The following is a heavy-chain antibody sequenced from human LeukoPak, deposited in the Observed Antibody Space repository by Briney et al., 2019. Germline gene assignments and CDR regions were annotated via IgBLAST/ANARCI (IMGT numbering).Heavy chain of an antibody. J-gene: IGHJ6*02. Sequence: SETLSLTCTVSGGSISSYYWSWIRQPPGKGLEWIGYIYTSGSTNYNPSLKSRVTISVDTSKNQFSLKLSSVTAADTAVYYCARQGYDILIGSIWGQYYYYGMDVWGQGTTVTVSS. CDR3: ARQGYDILIGSIWGQYYYYGMDV. V-gene: IGHV4-4*09. CDR1: GGSISSYY. D-gene: IGHD3-9*01. CDR2: IYTSGST.